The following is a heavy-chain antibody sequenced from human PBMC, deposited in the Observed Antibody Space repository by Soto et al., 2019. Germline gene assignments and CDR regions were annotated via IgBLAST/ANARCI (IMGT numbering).Heavy chain of an antibody. D-gene: IGHD3-3*01. CDR3: AKRDFWSGSPSPYYLNY. V-gene: IGHV3-23*01. J-gene: IGHJ4*02. CDR2: ISGSGGNT. CDR1: GFTFSGYA. Sequence: PGGSLRLSCAASGFTFSGYAMTWVRQAPGKGLEWISSISGSGGNTYHADSVKGRFTISRDNSKNTLYLQMNGLRAEDTAVYYCAKRDFWSGSPSPYYLNYWGQGTLVTVSS.